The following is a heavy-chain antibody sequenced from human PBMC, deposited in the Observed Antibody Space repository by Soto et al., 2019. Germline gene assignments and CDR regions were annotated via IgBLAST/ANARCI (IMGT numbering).Heavy chain of an antibody. CDR1: GGSISSYY. CDR3: AREGGYGGNSGMDV. D-gene: IGHD4-17*01. Sequence: LSLTCTVSGGSISSYYWSWIRQPPGKGLEWIGYIYYSGSTNYNPSLKSRVTISVDTSKNQFSLKLSSVTAADTAVYYCAREGGYGGNSGMDVWGQGTTVTVSS. CDR2: IYYSGST. V-gene: IGHV4-59*01. J-gene: IGHJ6*02.